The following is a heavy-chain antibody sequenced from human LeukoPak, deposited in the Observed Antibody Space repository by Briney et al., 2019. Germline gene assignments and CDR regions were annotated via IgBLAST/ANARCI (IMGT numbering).Heavy chain of an antibody. D-gene: IGHD5-12*01. V-gene: IGHV1-3*01. J-gene: IGHJ4*02. CDR1: GYTFTSYA. CDR2: INAGIGNT. Sequence: GASVKVSCKASGYTFTSYAMHWVRQAPGQRLEWMGWINAGIGNTKYSQKFQGRVTITRDTSASTAYMELSSLRSEDTAVYYCARGYSGYDYFDYWGQGTLVTVSS. CDR3: ARGYSGYDYFDY.